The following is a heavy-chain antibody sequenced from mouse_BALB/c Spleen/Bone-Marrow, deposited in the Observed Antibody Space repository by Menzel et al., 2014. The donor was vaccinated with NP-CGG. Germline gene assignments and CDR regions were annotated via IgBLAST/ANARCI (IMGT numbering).Heavy chain of an antibody. J-gene: IGHJ3*01. CDR1: GFTFSSYA. D-gene: IGHD2-3*01. V-gene: IGHV5-6-5*01. Sequence: DVKLVESGLDLVKRGVSLKLSCAASGFTFSSYAMSWVRQTPEKRLEWVASISSGGSTYYPDSVKGRFTISRDNARNILYLQVSSLRSEDTSMYYCARGYDGYYGFAYWSQGTMV. CDR2: ISSGGST. CDR3: ARGYDGYYGFAY.